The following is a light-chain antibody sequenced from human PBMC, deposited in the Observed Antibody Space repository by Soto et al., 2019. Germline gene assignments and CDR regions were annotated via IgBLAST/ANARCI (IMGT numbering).Light chain of an antibody. CDR3: LLAYSAYYV. V-gene: IGLV7-46*01. CDR2: DTS. Sequence: QAVVTQEPSLTVSPGGTVTLTCGSSTGAVTSGHYPYWFQQKPGQAPRTLIYDTSNKHSWTPARFSGSLLGGKAALTLSGAQPEDEAEYYCLLAYSAYYVFGTGTKVTVL. J-gene: IGLJ1*01. CDR1: TGAVTSGHY.